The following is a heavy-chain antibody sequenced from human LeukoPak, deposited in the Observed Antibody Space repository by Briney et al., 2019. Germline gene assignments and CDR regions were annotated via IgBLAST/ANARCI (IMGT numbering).Heavy chain of an antibody. D-gene: IGHD6-13*01. CDR3: ARGIAAAGRDFDY. J-gene: IGHJ4*01. CDR2: IYYSGST. V-gene: IGHV4-39*01. Sequence: SETLSLTCTVSGGSISSSSYYWGWIRQPPGKGLEWIGSIYYSGSTYYNPSLKSRVTISVDTSKNQFSLKLSSVTAADTAVYYCARGIAAAGRDFDYWGHGTLVTVSS. CDR1: GGSISSSSYY.